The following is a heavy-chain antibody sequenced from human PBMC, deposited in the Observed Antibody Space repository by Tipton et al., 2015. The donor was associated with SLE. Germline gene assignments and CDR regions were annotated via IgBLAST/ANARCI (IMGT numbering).Heavy chain of an antibody. CDR2: INYSGST. V-gene: IGHV4-34*01. J-gene: IGHJ4*02. Sequence: SCAVYGGYFSGYYWSWIRQPPGKGLEWIGEINYSGSTNYNPSLKSRVTISVDTSKNQFSLKMTSVTAADTAVYYCARGGAMVRIVMVFAYWGQGPLVTLSS. CDR3: ARGGAMVRIVMVFAY. D-gene: IGHD4/OR15-4a*01. CDR1: GGYFSGYY.